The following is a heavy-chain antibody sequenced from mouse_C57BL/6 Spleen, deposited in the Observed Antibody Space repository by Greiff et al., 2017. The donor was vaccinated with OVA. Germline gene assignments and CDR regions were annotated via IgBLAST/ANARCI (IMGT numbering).Heavy chain of an antibody. CDR1: GYTFTTYP. D-gene: IGHD1-1*01. Sequence: VQLQESGAELVKPGASVKMSCKASGYTFTTYPIEWMKQNHGKSLEWIGNFHPYNDDTKYNEKFKGKATLTVEKSSSTVYLELSRLTSDDSAVYYCARGYYYGSSYWYCDVWGTGTTVTVSS. V-gene: IGHV1-47*01. CDR3: ARGYYYGSSYWYCDV. J-gene: IGHJ1*03. CDR2: FHPYNDDT.